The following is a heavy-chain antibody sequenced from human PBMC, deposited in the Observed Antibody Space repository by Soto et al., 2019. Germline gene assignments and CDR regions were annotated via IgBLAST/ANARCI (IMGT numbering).Heavy chain of an antibody. V-gene: IGHV3-30-3*01. D-gene: IGHD3-22*01. CDR1: GFTFSSYA. J-gene: IGHJ6*02. Sequence: PGGSLRLSCAASGFTFSSYAMHWVRQAPGKGLEWVAVISYDGSNKYYADSVKGRFTISRDNSKNTLYLQMNSLRAEDTAVYYCARSLSRRRNYYDSSGYLRSGMDVWGQGTTVTVSS. CDR3: ARSLSRRRNYYDSSGYLRSGMDV. CDR2: ISYDGSNK.